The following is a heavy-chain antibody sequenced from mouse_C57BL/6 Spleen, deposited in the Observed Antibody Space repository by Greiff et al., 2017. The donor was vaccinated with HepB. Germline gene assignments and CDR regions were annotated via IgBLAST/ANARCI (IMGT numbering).Heavy chain of an antibody. D-gene: IGHD1-1*01. CDR1: GYTFTSYW. J-gene: IGHJ1*03. Sequence: VQLQQPGAELVRPGSSVKLSCKASGYTFTSYWMHCVKQRPIQGLEWIGNIDPSDSETHYNQKFKDKATLTVDKSSSTAYMQLSSLTSEDSAVYYCARKDYYGSSYGYFDVWGTGTTVTVSS. CDR3: ARKDYYGSSYGYFDV. V-gene: IGHV1-52*01. CDR2: IDPSDSET.